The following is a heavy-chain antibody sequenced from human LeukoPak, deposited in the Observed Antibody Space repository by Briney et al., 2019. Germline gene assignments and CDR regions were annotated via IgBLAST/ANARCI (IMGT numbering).Heavy chain of an antibody. D-gene: IGHD2-2*02. V-gene: IGHV1-18*01. CDR1: GYTFTSYG. J-gene: IGHJ5*02. Sequence: ASVKVSYKASGYTFTSYGVSWVRQAPGQGLEWMGWISAYNGNTNYAQKLQGRVTMTTDTSTSTAYMELRSLRSDDTAVCYCARDRYCSSTSCYRRSYNWFDPWGQGTLVTVSS. CDR3: ARDRYCSSTSCYRRSYNWFDP. CDR2: ISAYNGNT.